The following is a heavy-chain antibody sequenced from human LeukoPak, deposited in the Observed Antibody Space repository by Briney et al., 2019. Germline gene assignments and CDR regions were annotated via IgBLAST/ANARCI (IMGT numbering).Heavy chain of an antibody. J-gene: IGHJ3*02. CDR2: INPNSGGT. V-gene: IGHV1-2*02. D-gene: IGHD5-12*01. CDR1: GYTFTGYY. Sequence: ASVKVSCKASGYTFTGYYMHWVRQAPGQGLEWMGWINPNSGGTNYAQKFQGRVTMTRDTSISTAYMELSRLRSDDTAVYYCARELEGSGYDYDAFDIWGQGTMVTVSS. CDR3: ARELEGSGYDYDAFDI.